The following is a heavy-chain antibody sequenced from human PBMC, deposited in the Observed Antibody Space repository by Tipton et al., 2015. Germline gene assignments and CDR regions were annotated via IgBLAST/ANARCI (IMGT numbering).Heavy chain of an antibody. D-gene: IGHD3-9*01. V-gene: IGHV4-59*07. Sequence: TLSLTCSVSSDSISKYYWSWIRQPPGKGLEWIGTISHSGSTYYTPSLKSRVTISADTSKNQFSLRLSSVTAADTAVYYCACQDYDSLTRDYQTVDYWGQGTLVTVSS. CDR2: ISHSGST. CDR3: ACQDYDSLTRDYQTVDY. CDR1: SDSISKYY. J-gene: IGHJ4*02.